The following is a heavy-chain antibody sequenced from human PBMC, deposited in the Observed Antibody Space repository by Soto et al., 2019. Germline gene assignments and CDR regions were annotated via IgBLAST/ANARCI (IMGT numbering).Heavy chain of an antibody. Sequence: QVQLVQSGAEVKKPGSSVKVSCKASGVTFSSYSISWVRQAPGQGLEWMGGTLPIFGTTNYAQKFQGRVTITADESTSTAYLELSSLRTEDTAVYYCASCLVTSYFYYYGMDVWGQWTTVTVSS. D-gene: IGHD2-21*02. V-gene: IGHV1-69*12. J-gene: IGHJ6*02. CDR2: TLPIFGTT. CDR1: GVTFSSYS. CDR3: ASCLVTSYFYYYGMDV.